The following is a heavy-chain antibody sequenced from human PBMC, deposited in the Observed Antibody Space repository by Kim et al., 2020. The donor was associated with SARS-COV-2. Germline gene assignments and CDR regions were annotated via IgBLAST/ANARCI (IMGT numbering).Heavy chain of an antibody. CDR3: AKGGSSWYSAYDD. V-gene: IGHV3-23*01. D-gene: IGHD6-13*01. Sequence: YADSGKGRFTISRDNSKNPLYLQMSSLSAEDTAVYYCAKGGSSWYSAYDDWGQGTLVTVSS. J-gene: IGHJ4*02.